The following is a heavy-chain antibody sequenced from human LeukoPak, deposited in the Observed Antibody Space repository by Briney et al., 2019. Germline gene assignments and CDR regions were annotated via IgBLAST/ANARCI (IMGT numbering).Heavy chain of an antibody. CDR2: IYPGECET. V-gene: IGHV5-51*01. CDR1: GYTFTSYW. Sequence: GEPLKISCKGSGYTFTSYWINWVRQMPGKGLEWMGIIYPGECETKYSPSFQGQVTISADKSITTVYLQWSSLKASDTAMYYCARLYGDYALDYWGQGTLVSVS. D-gene: IGHD4-17*01. CDR3: ARLYGDYALDY. J-gene: IGHJ4*02.